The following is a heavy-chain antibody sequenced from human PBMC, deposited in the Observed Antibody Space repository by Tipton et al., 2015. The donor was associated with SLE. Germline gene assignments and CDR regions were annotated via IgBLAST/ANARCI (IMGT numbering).Heavy chain of an antibody. D-gene: IGHD2-15*01. CDR1: GGSISGYY. J-gene: IGHJ2*01. CDR3: ARDRYCGAGSCFYWYVDL. CDR2: IHYRGST. V-gene: IGHV4-59*01. Sequence: LRLSCTVPGGSISGYYWSWVRQPPGQGLEWIGYIHYRGSTNYNPSLKSRITISLDTSENQFSLKLSSVTAADAAVYYCARDRYCGAGSCFYWYVDLWGRGTLVTVSS.